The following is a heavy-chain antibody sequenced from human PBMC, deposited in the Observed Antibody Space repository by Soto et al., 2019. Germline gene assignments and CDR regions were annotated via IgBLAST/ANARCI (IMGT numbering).Heavy chain of an antibody. D-gene: IGHD3-3*01. J-gene: IGHJ4*02. Sequence: PSETLSLTCAVSGGSISSGGYSWSWIRQPPGKGLEWIGYIYHSGSTYYNPSLKSRVTISVDRSKNQFSLKLSSVTAADTAVYYFASCFSSGYLFWGPGILVTVSS. CDR2: IYHSGST. V-gene: IGHV4-30-2*01. CDR1: GGSISSGGYS. CDR3: ASCFSSGYLF.